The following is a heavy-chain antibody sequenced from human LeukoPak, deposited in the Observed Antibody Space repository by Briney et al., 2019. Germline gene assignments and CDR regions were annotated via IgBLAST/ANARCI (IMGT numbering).Heavy chain of an antibody. D-gene: IGHD6-13*01. V-gene: IGHV3-53*05. CDR2: IYSGGRT. CDR1: GFTVSSNY. Sequence: PPGGSLRLSCAASGFTVSSNYMSWVRQAPGKGLEWVSVIYSGGRTYYADSVKGRFTISRDNSKNSLYLQMNSLRTEDTAFYYCAKAHIAAADYYYMDVWGKGTTVTVSS. CDR3: AKAHIAAADYYYMDV. J-gene: IGHJ6*03.